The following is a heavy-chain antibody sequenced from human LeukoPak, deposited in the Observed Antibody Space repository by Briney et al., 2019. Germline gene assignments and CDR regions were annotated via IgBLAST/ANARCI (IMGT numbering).Heavy chain of an antibody. CDR2: ISGSGGST. CDR1: GFTFSSYA. D-gene: IGHD4-17*01. J-gene: IGHJ5*02. CDR3: AKDSLGTVTLNWFVP. Sequence: PGGSLRLSCAASGFTFSSYAMSWVRQAPGKGLEWVSTISGSGGSTYYADSVKGRFTISRDNSKNTLYLQMNSLRAEDTAVYYCAKDSLGTVTLNWFVPWGQGTLVTVSS. V-gene: IGHV3-23*01.